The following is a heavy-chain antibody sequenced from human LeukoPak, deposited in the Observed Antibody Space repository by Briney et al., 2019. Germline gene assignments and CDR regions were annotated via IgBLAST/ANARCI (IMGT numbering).Heavy chain of an antibody. CDR2: IYYSGRT. D-gene: IGHD3-22*01. Sequence: PSETLSLTCTVSGGSVSSSSYYWGWIRQPPGKGLEWIGSIYYSGRTYDNPSLKSRVTMPVDTSKNQFSLKLSSVTAADTAVYYCARLLYDRSGYYWFDPWGQGTLVTVSS. V-gene: IGHV4-39*01. CDR1: GGSVSSSSYY. J-gene: IGHJ5*02. CDR3: ARLLYDRSGYYWFDP.